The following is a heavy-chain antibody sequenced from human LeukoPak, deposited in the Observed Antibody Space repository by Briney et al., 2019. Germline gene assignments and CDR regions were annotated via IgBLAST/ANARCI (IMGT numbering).Heavy chain of an antibody. CDR3: ATDLNYDYVWGSYRPGDY. V-gene: IGHV1-24*01. CDR1: GYTLTELS. Sequence: GASVKVSCKVSGYTLTELSMHWVQQAPGKGLEWMGGFDPEDGETIYAQKFQGRVTMTEDTSTDTAYMELSSLRSEDTAVYYCATDLNYDYVWGSYRPGDYWGQGTLVTVSS. J-gene: IGHJ4*02. CDR2: FDPEDGET. D-gene: IGHD3-16*02.